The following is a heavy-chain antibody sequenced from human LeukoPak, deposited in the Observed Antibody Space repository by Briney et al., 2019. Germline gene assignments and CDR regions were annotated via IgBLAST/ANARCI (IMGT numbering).Heavy chain of an antibody. D-gene: IGHD3-10*01. CDR1: GCTVSSNY. V-gene: IGHV3-66*01. Sequence: GGSLRLSCAASGCTVSSNYMSWVRQAPGKGLQWVSVIYSGGSTYYADSVKGRFTISRDNSKNTLYLQMNSLRVEDTALYYCAARSSGSHFDYWGQGTLVTVSS. J-gene: IGHJ4*02. CDR3: AARSSGSHFDY. CDR2: IYSGGST.